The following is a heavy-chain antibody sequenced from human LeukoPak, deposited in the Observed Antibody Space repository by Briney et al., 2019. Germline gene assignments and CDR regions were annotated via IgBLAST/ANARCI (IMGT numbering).Heavy chain of an antibody. CDR1: GGSISSYY. Sequence: SSETLSLTCTVSGGSISSYYWSWIRQPPGKGLEWIGYIYYSGSTNYNPSLKSRVTISVDTSKNQLSLKLSSVTAADTAVYYCARGPTVTTPYWYFDLWGRGTLVTVSS. J-gene: IGHJ2*01. CDR2: IYYSGST. CDR3: ARGPTVTTPYWYFDL. D-gene: IGHD4-17*01. V-gene: IGHV4-59*01.